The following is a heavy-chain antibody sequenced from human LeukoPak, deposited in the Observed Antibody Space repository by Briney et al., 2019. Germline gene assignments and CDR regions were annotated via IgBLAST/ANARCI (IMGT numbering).Heavy chain of an antibody. CDR2: ISGSGGST. V-gene: IGHV3-23*01. D-gene: IGHD6-19*01. J-gene: IGHJ4*02. Sequence: GGSLRLSCAASGFTFSSYAMSWVRQAPGKGLEWVSAISGSGGSTYYADSVKGRFTISRDNSKNTLYLQMNSLRAEDTAVYYCAKAIRSYSSGWYYFDYWGQGTLVTVSS. CDR3: AKAIRSYSSGWYYFDY. CDR1: GFTFSSYA.